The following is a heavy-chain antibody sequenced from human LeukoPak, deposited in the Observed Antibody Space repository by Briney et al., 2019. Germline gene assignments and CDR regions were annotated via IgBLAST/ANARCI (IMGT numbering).Heavy chain of an antibody. J-gene: IGHJ4*02. CDR2: IYYSGST. CDR1: GGSISSGDYY. CDR3: ARGYKSTYYYGSGNNFDY. Sequence: SQTLSLTCTVSGGSISSGDYYWRWIRQPPGKGLEWIGYIYYSGSTYYNPSLKSRVTISVDKSKNQFSLKLSSVTAADTAVYYCARGYKSTYYYGSGNNFDYWGQGTLVTVSP. V-gene: IGHV4-30-4*01. D-gene: IGHD3-10*01.